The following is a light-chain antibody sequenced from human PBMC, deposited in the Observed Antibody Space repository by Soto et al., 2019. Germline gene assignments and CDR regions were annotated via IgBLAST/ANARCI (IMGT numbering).Light chain of an antibody. CDR3: QQRSSWPRT. CDR1: QSVYSY. J-gene: IGKJ1*01. Sequence: VLNQSPVTLSLSPGERATLSCVASQSVYSYLAWFQQIPGQAPRLLIYDASKRATGIPARFSGSGSGTDFTLTISSLEPEDFAVYYCQQRSSWPRTFGQRSMVDI. CDR2: DAS. V-gene: IGKV3-11*01.